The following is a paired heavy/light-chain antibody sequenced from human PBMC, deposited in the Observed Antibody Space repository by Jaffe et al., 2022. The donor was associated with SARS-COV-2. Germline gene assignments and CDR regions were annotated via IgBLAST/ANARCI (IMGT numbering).Heavy chain of an antibody. CDR2: VSNSGAGT. J-gene: IGHJ4*02. V-gene: IGHV3-23*04. D-gene: IGHD2-21*01. CDR3: AREPSPFCGGDICYFDY. Sequence: VRLVESGGGLVQTGGSLRLSCAVSGFTFSTCAMTWVRQTPGKGLEWISGVSNSGAGTYYADSVRGRFTISRDNSKNILYLQMNSLRADDTAVYYCAREPSPFCGGDICYFDYWGQGTLVTVSS. CDR1: GFTFSTCA.
Light chain of an antibody. CDR1: QSVSSN. CDR3: QQYITWPFT. CDR2: GAF. J-gene: IGKJ3*01. Sequence: EIVMTQSPATLSVSPGERATLSCRASQSVSSNLAWYQQKPGQAPRLLIYGAFTRATGLPARFSGSGSGTEFTLTISSLQSEDFAVYYCQQYITWPFTFGPGTKLDIK. V-gene: IGKV3-15*01.